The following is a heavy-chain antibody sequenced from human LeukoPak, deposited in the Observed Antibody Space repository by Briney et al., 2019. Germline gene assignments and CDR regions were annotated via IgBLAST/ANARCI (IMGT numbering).Heavy chain of an antibody. V-gene: IGHV4-34*01. Sequence: SETLSLTCAVYGSSFSGYYWSWIRQPPEKGLEWIGEINHSGSTNYKPSLKSRVTISVDTSKKQFSLKLNSVTAADTAVYYCARPPYCSDTSCYRAFDNWGQGTLVTVSS. CDR1: GSSFSGYY. J-gene: IGHJ4*02. D-gene: IGHD2-2*02. CDR2: INHSGST. CDR3: ARPPYCSDTSCYRAFDN.